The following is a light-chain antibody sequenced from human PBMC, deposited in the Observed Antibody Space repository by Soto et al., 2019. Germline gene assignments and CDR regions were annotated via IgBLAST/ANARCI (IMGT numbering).Light chain of an antibody. CDR2: KAS. CDR3: QQYNSYPWN. V-gene: IGKV1-5*03. CDR1: QSISSW. J-gene: IGKJ2*01. Sequence: DIPMTQSPSTLSASVGDRVTITCRASQSISSWLAWYQQKPGKAPNLLIYKASSLESGVQSRFSGSGSGTEFTLTISSLQPDDFATYYCQQYNSYPWNFGQGTKLEIK.